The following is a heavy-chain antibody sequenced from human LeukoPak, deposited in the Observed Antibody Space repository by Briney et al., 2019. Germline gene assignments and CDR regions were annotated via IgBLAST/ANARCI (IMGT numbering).Heavy chain of an antibody. J-gene: IGHJ5*02. CDR1: GFTFSSYE. CDR3: ARSRGIAVAGRWFGP. V-gene: IGHV3-48*03. D-gene: IGHD6-19*01. Sequence: PGGSLRLSCAASGFTFSSYELNWVRQAPGKGLEWVSYISSSGSTIYYADSVQGRFTISRDNAKNSVYLQMKSLRAEDTAVYYCARSRGIAVAGRWFGPWGQGTLVTVSS. CDR2: ISSSGSTI.